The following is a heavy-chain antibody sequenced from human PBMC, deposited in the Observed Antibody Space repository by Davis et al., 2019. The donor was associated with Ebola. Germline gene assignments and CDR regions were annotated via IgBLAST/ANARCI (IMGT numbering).Heavy chain of an antibody. CDR1: GGSISSYY. V-gene: IGHV4-59*08. D-gene: IGHD2-21*02. CDR2: IYYSGST. CDR3: ARHVTRVGGIEYFQY. J-gene: IGHJ1*01. Sequence: GSLRLSCTVSGGSISSYYWSWIRQPPGKGLEWIGYIYYSGSTYYNPSLKSRVTISVDTSKNQFSLKLSSVTAADTAVYYCARHVTRVGGIEYFQYWGQGTLVTVSS.